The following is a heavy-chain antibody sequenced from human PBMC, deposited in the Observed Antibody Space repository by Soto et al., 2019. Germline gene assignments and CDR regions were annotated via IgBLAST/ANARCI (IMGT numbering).Heavy chain of an antibody. CDR1: GGSVNGYY. D-gene: IGHD1-20*01. J-gene: IGHJ5*02. CDR3: ATRITVFALLIHPFDT. CDR2: TNHTGGT. Sequence: QVQLQQWGAGLLKPSETLSPTCAVYGGSVNGYYWNWIRQPPWKGLERIADTNHTGGTHYNPSLKSRVTRSVGTSIDPFSLRLSSVTAAATLIYYFATRITVFALLIHPFDTWYQGTQVTVSS. V-gene: IGHV4-34*02.